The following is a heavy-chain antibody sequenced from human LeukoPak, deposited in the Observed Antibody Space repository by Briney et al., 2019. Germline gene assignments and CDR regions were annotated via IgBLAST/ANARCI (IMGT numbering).Heavy chain of an antibody. CDR1: GYSISSGYY. D-gene: IGHD6-13*01. J-gene: IGHJ4*02. Sequence: SETLSLTCAVSGYSISSGYYWGWIRQPPGKGLEWIGSIYHSGSTYYNPSLKSRVTISVDTSKNQFSLKLSSVTAADTAVYYCARVVSACSSSQGYYFDYWGQGTLVTVSS. CDR3: ARVVSACSSSQGYYFDY. V-gene: IGHV4-38-2*01. CDR2: IYHSGST.